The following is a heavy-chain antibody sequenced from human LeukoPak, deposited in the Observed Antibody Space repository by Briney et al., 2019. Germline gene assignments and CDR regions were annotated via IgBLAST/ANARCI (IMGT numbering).Heavy chain of an antibody. CDR1: GGSFSGYY. J-gene: IGHJ4*02. CDR2: INHSGST. D-gene: IGHD3-3*01. CDR3: ASRIFGMVINDY. Sequence: SETLSLTCAVYGGSFSGYYWSWIRQPPGKGLEWIGEINHSGSTNYNPSLKSRVTISVDTSKNQFSLKLSSVTAADTAVYYCASRIFGMVINDYLGQGTLVTVSS. V-gene: IGHV4-34*01.